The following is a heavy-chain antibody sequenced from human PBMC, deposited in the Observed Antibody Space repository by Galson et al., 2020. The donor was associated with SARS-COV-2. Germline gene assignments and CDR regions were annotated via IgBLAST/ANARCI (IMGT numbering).Heavy chain of an antibody. J-gene: IGHJ1*01. CDR1: GFTFSSCP. CDR2: IRGSGDTT. Sequence: GGSLRLSCAASGFTFSSCPMSWVRQAPGQGLEWVSEIRGSGDTTYYADSVKGRFTISRDTSKNTLYLQMNSLRAEDTAIYYCAKEVPMTGRTDEYCQHWGQGTLVTVSS. V-gene: IGHV3-23*01. CDR3: AKEVPMTGRTDEYCQH. D-gene: IGHD3-9*01.